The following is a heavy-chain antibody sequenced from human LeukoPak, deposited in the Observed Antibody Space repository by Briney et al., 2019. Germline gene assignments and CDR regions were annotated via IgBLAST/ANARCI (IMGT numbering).Heavy chain of an antibody. D-gene: IGHD2-2*01. J-gene: IGHJ4*02. CDR3: AKGGRYCVSTTCYCSH. CDR1: GFTFSNYG. CDR2: IWYDGSNK. V-gene: IGHV3-33*06. Sequence: GGSLRLSCAASGFTFSNYGTHWVRQAPGKGLEWVAVIWYDGSNKYYADSVKGRLTIPRDNSKNTLYVQINSLRAEDTAVYYCAKGGRYCVSTTCYCSHWGQGTLVTVSS.